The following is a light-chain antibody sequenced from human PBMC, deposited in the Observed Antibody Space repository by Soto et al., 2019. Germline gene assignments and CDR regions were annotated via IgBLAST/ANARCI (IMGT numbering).Light chain of an antibody. CDR2: GAS. Sequence: EIVLTQSPGTLSLSPGEGATLSCRASQSVSSSYLAWYQQKPGQAPRLLIYGASSRATGIPDRFSGSGSGTDFTLTISRLEPEDFAVYYCQQYGSSPPLTFGGGTKVDNK. J-gene: IGKJ4*01. CDR1: QSVSSSY. V-gene: IGKV3-20*01. CDR3: QQYGSSPPLT.